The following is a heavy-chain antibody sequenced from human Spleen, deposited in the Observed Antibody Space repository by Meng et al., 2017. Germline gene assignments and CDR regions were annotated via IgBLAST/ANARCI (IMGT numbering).Heavy chain of an antibody. Sequence: SETLSLTCSVSGASMYSNSYYWSWIRQPPGKGLEWIGEINHSGSTNYNPSLESRATISVDTSQNNLSLKLSSVTAADSAVYYCARGPTTMAHDFDYWGQGTLVTVSS. CDR1: GASMYSNSYY. CDR3: ARGPTTMAHDFDY. D-gene: IGHD4-11*01. CDR2: INHSGST. V-gene: IGHV4-39*02. J-gene: IGHJ4*02.